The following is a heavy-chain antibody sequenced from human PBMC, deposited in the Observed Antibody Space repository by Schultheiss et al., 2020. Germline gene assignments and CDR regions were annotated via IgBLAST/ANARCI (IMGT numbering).Heavy chain of an antibody. V-gene: IGHV1-8*03. CDR3: AREGMRGIAARHAFDI. CDR2: INPNSGGT. J-gene: IGHJ3*02. D-gene: IGHD6-6*01. CDR1: GGTFSSYA. Sequence: ASVKVSCKASGGTFSSYAISWVRQAPGQGLEWMGWINPNSGGTNYAQKFQERVTITRDMSTSTAYMELRSLRSDDTAVYYCAREGMRGIAARHAFDIWGQGTMVTVSS.